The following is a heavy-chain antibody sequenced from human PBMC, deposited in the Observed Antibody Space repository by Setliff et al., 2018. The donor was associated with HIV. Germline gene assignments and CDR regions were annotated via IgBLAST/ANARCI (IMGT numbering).Heavy chain of an antibody. Sequence: GESLKISCAASGYTFSSYAVSWVRQAPGKGLEWVSAISGSGGSTYYADSVKGRFTISRDNSKNTLYLQMNSLRAEDTAVYYCAKDRGYSGYDPDWGQGTLVTVSS. CDR1: GYTFSSYA. CDR3: AKDRGYSGYDPD. CDR2: ISGSGGST. J-gene: IGHJ4*02. D-gene: IGHD5-12*01. V-gene: IGHV3-23*01.